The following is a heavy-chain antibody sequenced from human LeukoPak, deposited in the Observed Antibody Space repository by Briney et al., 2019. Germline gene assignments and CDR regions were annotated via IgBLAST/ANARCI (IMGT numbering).Heavy chain of an antibody. J-gene: IGHJ4*02. Sequence: GRSLRLSCAASGFTFSLYWMNWVRRAPGKGLEWVANIKQDGSEKNYVDSVKGRFTISRDNAKNSLYLQMNNLRVEDTAMYYCAGGTGFIIKDWGQGTLVTVSS. CDR3: AGGTGFIIKD. CDR2: IKQDGSEK. CDR1: GFTFSLYW. D-gene: IGHD3-9*01. V-gene: IGHV3-7*03.